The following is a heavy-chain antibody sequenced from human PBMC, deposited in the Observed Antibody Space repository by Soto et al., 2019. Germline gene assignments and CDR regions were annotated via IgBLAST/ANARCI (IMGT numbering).Heavy chain of an antibody. CDR1: GYTFTSCG. CDR2: ISAYNGNT. D-gene: IGHD3-22*01. Sequence: ASVKVSCKASGYTFTSCGISWVRQAPGQGLEWMGWISAYNGNTNYAQKLQGRVTMTTDTSTSTAYMELRSLRSDDTAVYYCARGNYYDSSGPPGYNWFDPWGQGTLVTVSS. J-gene: IGHJ5*02. V-gene: IGHV1-18*01. CDR3: ARGNYYDSSGPPGYNWFDP.